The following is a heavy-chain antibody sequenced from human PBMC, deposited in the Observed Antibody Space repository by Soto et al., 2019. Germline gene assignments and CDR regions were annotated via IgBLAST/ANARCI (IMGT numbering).Heavy chain of an antibody. CDR2: IYHSGST. Sequence: QVQLQESGPGLVKPSGTLSLTCAVSGESINTNNWWSWVRQPPGKGLEWIGEIYHSGSTNYNPSLKSLVAISIVTSRNQFSLTVTSVTAADTAVYYCAFPATNDFDYWGQGILVTVSS. D-gene: IGHD4-4*01. CDR1: GESINTNNW. J-gene: IGHJ4*02. CDR3: AFPATNDFDY. V-gene: IGHV4-4*02.